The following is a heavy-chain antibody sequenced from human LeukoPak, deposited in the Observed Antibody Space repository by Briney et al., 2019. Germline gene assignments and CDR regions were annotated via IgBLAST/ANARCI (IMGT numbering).Heavy chain of an antibody. Sequence: ASVKVSCKASGYTFTGYYMHWVRQAPGQGLEWMGWINPNSGGTNYAQKFQGRVTMTRDTSISTAYMELSRLRSDDTAVYYCARDKAYTFGPLDYWGQGTLVTVSS. D-gene: IGHD3-16*01. V-gene: IGHV1-2*02. CDR3: ARDKAYTFGPLDY. CDR2: INPNSGGT. J-gene: IGHJ4*02. CDR1: GYTFTGYY.